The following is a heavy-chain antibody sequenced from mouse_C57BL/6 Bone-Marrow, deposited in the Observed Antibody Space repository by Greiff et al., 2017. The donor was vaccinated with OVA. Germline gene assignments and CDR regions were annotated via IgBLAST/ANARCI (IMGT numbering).Heavy chain of an antibody. CDR1: GYTFTSYW. CDR3: ARRGSSYDWYFDV. CDR2: IYPGSGSI. J-gene: IGHJ1*03. V-gene: IGHV1-55*01. Sequence: QVQLQQPGAELVKPGASVKMSCKASGYTFTSYWITWVKQRPGQGLEWIGDIYPGSGSINYNEKFKSKATLTVDTSSSTAYMQLSSLTSEDSAVYYCARRGSSYDWYFDVWGTGTTVTVSS. D-gene: IGHD1-1*01.